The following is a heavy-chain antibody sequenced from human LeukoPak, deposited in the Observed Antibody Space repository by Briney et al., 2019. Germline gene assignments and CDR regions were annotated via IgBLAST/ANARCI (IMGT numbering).Heavy chain of an antibody. V-gene: IGHV3-48*03. Sequence: PGGSLRLSCAASGFTFSSFEMNWVRQAPGKGREWVSYISNSGSTIYYADSVKGRFTISRDNAKNSLYLQMTSLRAEDTAVYFCARTTYYYANSGSSPVDYWGQGTLVTVSS. CDR2: ISNSGSTI. J-gene: IGHJ4*02. D-gene: IGHD3-22*01. CDR1: GFTFSSFE. CDR3: ARTTYYYANSGSSPVDY.